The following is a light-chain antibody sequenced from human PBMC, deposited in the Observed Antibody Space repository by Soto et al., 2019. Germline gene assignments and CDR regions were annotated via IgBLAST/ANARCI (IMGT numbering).Light chain of an antibody. Sequence: EIVMTQSPATLSVSPGERATLSCRASQSVSSSLAWYQQKPGQAPRLLIFGASVRATDIPARFSGSGTGTEFTLTVSSLQSEDFAVYYCQQYNNWTRTFGQGTKLEIK. CDR2: GAS. J-gene: IGKJ2*01. CDR1: QSVSSS. CDR3: QQYNNWTRT. V-gene: IGKV3-15*01.